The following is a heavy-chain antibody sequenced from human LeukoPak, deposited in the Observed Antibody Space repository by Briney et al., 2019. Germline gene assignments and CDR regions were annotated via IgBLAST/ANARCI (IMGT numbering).Heavy chain of an antibody. CDR3: ATGSNSYDSSDFDH. CDR1: GFTFTNAW. V-gene: IGHV3-15*01. Sequence: GGFLRLSCAASGFTFTNAWMNWVRQAPAKGLEWVGRIRSIKDGGTPEYAAPVKGRFFISRDDSSNTMFLQMNSLKTEDTAMYYCATGSNSYDSSDFDHWGQGTLVTVSS. CDR2: IRSIKDGGTP. J-gene: IGHJ5*02. D-gene: IGHD3-22*01.